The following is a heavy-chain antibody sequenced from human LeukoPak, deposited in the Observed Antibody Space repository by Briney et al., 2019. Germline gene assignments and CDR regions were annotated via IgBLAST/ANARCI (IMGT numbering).Heavy chain of an antibody. J-gene: IGHJ4*02. CDR3: ARDFLRHRSGWYGGCGY. D-gene: IGHD6-19*01. CDR2: ISAYNGNT. CDR1: GYTFTSYG. V-gene: IGHV1-18*01. Sequence: ASVKVSCKASGYTFTSYGISWVRPAPGQGLEWMGWISAYNGNTNYAQKLQGRVTMTTDTSTSTAYMELRSLRFDDTAVYYCARDFLRHRSGWYGGCGYWGQGTLVTVSS.